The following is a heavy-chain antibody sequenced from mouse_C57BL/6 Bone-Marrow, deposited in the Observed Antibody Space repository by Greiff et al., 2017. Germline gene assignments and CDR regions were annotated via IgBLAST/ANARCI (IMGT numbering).Heavy chain of an antibody. CDR3: ARHEGGLGHDYYAMDY. CDR2: FYPGSGSI. Sequence: VKLMESGAELVKPGASVKLSCKASGYTFTEYTIHWVKQRSGQGLEWIGWFYPGSGSIKYNEKFKDKATLTADKSSSTVYMELSRLTSEDSAVYFCARHEGGLGHDYYAMDYWGQGTSVTVSS. CDR1: GYTFTEYT. V-gene: IGHV1-62-2*01. J-gene: IGHJ4*01. D-gene: IGHD4-1*01.